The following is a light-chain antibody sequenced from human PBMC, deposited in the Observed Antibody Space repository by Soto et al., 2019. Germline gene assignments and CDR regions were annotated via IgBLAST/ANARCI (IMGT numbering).Light chain of an antibody. CDR3: QQYNSLYT. V-gene: IGKV1-5*01. Sequence: DIQMTQSPSTLSASVGDRVTITCRASQSISSWLAWYQQKPGKAPKLLIYDASSLESGVPSRFSGSGSGTEFTLTISRLQPDDFATYCCQQYNSLYTCGQGTKLEIK. CDR2: DAS. J-gene: IGKJ2*01. CDR1: QSISSW.